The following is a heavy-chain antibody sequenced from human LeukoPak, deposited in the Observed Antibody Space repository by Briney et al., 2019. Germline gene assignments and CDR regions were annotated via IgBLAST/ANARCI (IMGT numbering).Heavy chain of an antibody. V-gene: IGHV3-9*01. CDR1: GFTFDDYA. CDR3: AKAPGRRSGLDY. Sequence: GRSLRLSCAASGFTFDDYAMHWVRQAPGKGLEWVSGISWNSGSIGYADSVKGRFTISRDNAKNSLYLQVNSLRAEDTALYYCAKAPGRRSGLDYWGQGNPGHRLF. D-gene: IGHD2-15*01. CDR2: ISWNSGSI. J-gene: IGHJ4*02.